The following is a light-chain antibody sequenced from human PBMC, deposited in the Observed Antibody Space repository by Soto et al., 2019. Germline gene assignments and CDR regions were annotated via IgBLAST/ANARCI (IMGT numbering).Light chain of an antibody. Sequence: DIQMTQSPSSLSASVGDRVTITWRASQSISSYLNWYQQKPGKAPKLLIYAASSLQTGVPSRFSGSGSGTDFSLTISSLQPDDFSTYYCQQSYSTPRTFGQGTKVDIK. J-gene: IGKJ1*01. CDR3: QQSYSTPRT. V-gene: IGKV1-39*01. CDR2: AAS. CDR1: QSISSY.